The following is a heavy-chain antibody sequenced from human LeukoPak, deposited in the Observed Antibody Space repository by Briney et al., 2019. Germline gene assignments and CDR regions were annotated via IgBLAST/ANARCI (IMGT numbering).Heavy chain of an antibody. Sequence: GGSPRLSCAASGFTFSSYWMHWVRQAPGKGLVWVSRINSDGSSTSYADSVKGRFTISRDNAKNTLYLQMNSLRAEDTAVYYCARDCSSTSCYLDYWGQGTLVTVSS. CDR2: INSDGSST. CDR3: ARDCSSTSCYLDY. CDR1: GFTFSSYW. J-gene: IGHJ4*02. D-gene: IGHD2-2*01. V-gene: IGHV3-74*01.